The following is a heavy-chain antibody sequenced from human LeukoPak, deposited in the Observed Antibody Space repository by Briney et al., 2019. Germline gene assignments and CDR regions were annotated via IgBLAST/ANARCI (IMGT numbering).Heavy chain of an antibody. Sequence: GGSLRLSCAASGFTFSGSAMHWVRQASGKELKWVGRISSKANNYATAYAASVKGRFTISRDDSQNTAYLQMNSLKTEDAAVYHCTPYYYDSSGYYPSGYWGQGTLVTVSS. V-gene: IGHV3-73*01. CDR2: ISSKANNYAT. CDR3: TPYYYDSSGYYPSGY. J-gene: IGHJ4*02. D-gene: IGHD3-22*01. CDR1: GFTFSGSA.